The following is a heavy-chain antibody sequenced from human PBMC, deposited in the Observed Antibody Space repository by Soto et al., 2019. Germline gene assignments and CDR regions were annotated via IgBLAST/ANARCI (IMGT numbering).Heavy chain of an antibody. V-gene: IGHV4-39*01. CDR3: ARHKSGSDWLDP. CDR1: GGSISDISYC. J-gene: IGHJ5*02. CDR2: MFYSGAT. D-gene: IGHD2-15*01. Sequence: SETLSLTCTVSGGSISDISYCWGWIRQPPGKGLQWIGCMFYSGATYYNPSLKNRVTLSVDTSNNEFSPKLVSVTAPDTAVYYCARHKSGSDWLDPWGQGTLVTVSS.